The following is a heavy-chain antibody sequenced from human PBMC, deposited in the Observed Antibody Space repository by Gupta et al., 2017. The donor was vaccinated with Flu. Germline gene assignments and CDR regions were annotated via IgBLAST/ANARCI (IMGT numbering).Heavy chain of an antibody. CDR2: IYYSGNT. CDR1: GASISGSSYN. D-gene: IGHD4-17*01. V-gene: IGHV4-39*01. J-gene: IGHJ4*02. CDR3: YGQGH. Sequence: QLQLQESGPGLVKPSETLSLTCTVSGASISGSSYNWGWIRQPPGKGLEWIGSIYYSGNTYYNTSPNSRLTMSIDASKNQFSLKLTSVTAADTAVYFCYGQGHWGQGTLVTVSS.